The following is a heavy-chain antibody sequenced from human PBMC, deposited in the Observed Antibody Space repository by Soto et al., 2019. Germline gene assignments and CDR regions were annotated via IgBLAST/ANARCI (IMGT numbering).Heavy chain of an antibody. J-gene: IGHJ4*02. Sequence: TLSLTCTVSGGSISSGGYYWSWIRQHPGKGLEWIGYIYYSGSTYYNPSLKSRVTISVDTPKNQFSPKLSSVTAADTAVYYCTRSRPYYYDSSGYLDYWGQGTLVTVSS. V-gene: IGHV4-31*03. CDR1: GGSISSGGYY. CDR2: IYYSGST. CDR3: TRSRPYYYDSSGYLDY. D-gene: IGHD3-22*01.